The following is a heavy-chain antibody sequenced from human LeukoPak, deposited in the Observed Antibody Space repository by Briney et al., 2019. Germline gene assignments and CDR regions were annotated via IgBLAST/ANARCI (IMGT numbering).Heavy chain of an antibody. CDR2: IYDSGST. CDR3: ARAGYLYYFDY. J-gene: IGHJ4*02. Sequence: SETLSLTCTVSGGSIRSSYYYWGWIRQPPGKGLEWIGSIYDSGSTYYNPSLKSRVTISVDTSKNQFSLKLNSVTAADTAVYYCARAGYLYYFDYWGQGTLVTVSS. CDR1: GGSIRSSYYY. D-gene: IGHD6-13*01. V-gene: IGHV4-39*07.